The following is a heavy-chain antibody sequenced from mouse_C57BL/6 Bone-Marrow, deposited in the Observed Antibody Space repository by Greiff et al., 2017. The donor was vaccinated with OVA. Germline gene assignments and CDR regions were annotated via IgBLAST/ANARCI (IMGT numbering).Heavy chain of an antibody. CDR1: GFTFSDYY. D-gene: IGHD1-1*01. CDR2: INYDGSST. CDR3: ARDSPLYYGSSHWYFDV. J-gene: IGHJ1*03. Sequence: EVQRVESEGGLVQPGSSMKLSCTASGFTFSDYYMAWVRQVPEKGLEWVANINYDGSSTYYLDSLKSRFIISRDNAKNILYLQMSSLKSEDTATYYCARDSPLYYGSSHWYFDVWGTGTTVTVSS. V-gene: IGHV5-16*01.